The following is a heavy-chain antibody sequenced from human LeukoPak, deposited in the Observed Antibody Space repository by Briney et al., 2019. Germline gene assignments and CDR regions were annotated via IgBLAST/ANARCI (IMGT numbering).Heavy chain of an antibody. CDR1: GGSFSGYY. CDR2: INHSGST. CDR3: ARGPRYYGSGTFDY. J-gene: IGHJ4*02. Sequence: SETLSLTCAASGGSFSGYYWRWIRQPPGKGLEWIGEINHSGSTNYNSSLKSRVTISVDTSKNQFSLKLSSVTAADTAVYYCARGPRYYGSGTFDYWGQGTLVTVSS. V-gene: IGHV4-34*01. D-gene: IGHD3-10*01.